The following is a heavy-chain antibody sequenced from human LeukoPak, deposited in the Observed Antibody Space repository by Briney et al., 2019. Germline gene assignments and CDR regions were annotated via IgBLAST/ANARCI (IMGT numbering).Heavy chain of an antibody. CDR3: ARDLIVGATFNPTADY. D-gene: IGHD1-26*01. V-gene: IGHV4-38-2*02. J-gene: IGHJ4*02. CDR1: GYSISSGYY. Sequence: SETLSLTCAVSGYSISSGYYWGWIRQPPGKGLEWIGSIYHSGSTYYNPSLKSRVTISVDTSKNQFSLKLSSVTAADTAVYYRARDLIVGATFNPTADYWGQGTLVTVSS. CDR2: IYHSGST.